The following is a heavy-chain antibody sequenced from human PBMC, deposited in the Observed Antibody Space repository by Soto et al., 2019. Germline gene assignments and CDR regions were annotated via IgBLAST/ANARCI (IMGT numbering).Heavy chain of an antibody. CDR2: IYSGGSD. J-gene: IGHJ6*02. CDR1: GFTIDNIY. CDR3: ASGFVDTLMLGDPNHYNYGLDV. Sequence: GGSLRLSCAASGFTIDNIYMSWVRQAPGKGLECVSIIYSGGSDFYADSVKGRFIISRDDSKNILYLQMDNLRDDDTAVYYCASGFVDTLMLGDPNHYNYGLDVWGQGTTVTVYS. V-gene: IGHV3-53*01. D-gene: IGHD1-26*01.